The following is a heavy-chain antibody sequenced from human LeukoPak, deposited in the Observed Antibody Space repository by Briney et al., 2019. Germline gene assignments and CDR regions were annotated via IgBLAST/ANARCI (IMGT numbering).Heavy chain of an antibody. CDR3: AKYTSGWVNDY. Sequence: GGSLRLSCTASGFSVSTYPTAWVRQAPGKGLQWVSTIIASGTDTFYADSVKGRFTISRDNSKNTLSLQMNSLRAEDTALYYCAKYTSGWVNDYWGQGTLVTVSS. D-gene: IGHD6-19*01. CDR2: IIASGTDT. J-gene: IGHJ4*02. CDR1: GFSVSTYP. V-gene: IGHV3-23*01.